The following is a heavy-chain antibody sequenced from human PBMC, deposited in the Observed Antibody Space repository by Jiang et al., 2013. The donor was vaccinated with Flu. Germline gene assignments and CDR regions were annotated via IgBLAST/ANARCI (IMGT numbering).Heavy chain of an antibody. Sequence: ETLSLTCTVSGGSISSYYWSWIRQPPGKGLEWIGYIYYSGSTNYNPSLKSRVTISVDTSKNQFSLKLSSVTAADTAVYYCARLIPGPMSIAAAGTHYYYGMDVWGQGTTVTVSS. CDR1: GGSISSYY. V-gene: IGHV4-59*08. CDR3: ARLIPGPMSIAAAGTHYYYGMDV. J-gene: IGHJ6*02. D-gene: IGHD6-13*01. CDR2: IYYSGST.